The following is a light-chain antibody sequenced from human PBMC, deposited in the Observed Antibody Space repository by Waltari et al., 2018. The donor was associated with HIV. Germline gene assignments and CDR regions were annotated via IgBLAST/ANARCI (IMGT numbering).Light chain of an antibody. V-gene: IGKV1-33*01. CDR1: QDISNC. CDR2: DAS. CDR3: QQYDRLPIT. Sequence: DIQMTQSPSSLSASVGDRVTITCQASQDISNCLNWYQQKPGKAPKLLIYDASSLQKRGPIKVNGTGSGTDFTFTITSLQAEDIAIYYCQQYDRLPITFGQGTRLEIK. J-gene: IGKJ5*01.